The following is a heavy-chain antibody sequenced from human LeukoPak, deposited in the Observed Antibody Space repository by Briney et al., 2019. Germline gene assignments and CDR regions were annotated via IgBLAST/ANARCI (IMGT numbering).Heavy chain of an antibody. Sequence: GGSLRLSCAASGFTFSTYGMSWVRQAPGKGLEWVANIKQDGSEKVYVDSVKGRFTISRDNAKNSLYLQMNSLRAEDTAVYYCAREVLGPRGGFDPWGQGTLVTVSS. CDR3: AREVLGPRGGFDP. CDR1: GFTFSTYG. CDR2: IKQDGSEK. V-gene: IGHV3-7*01. D-gene: IGHD4/OR15-4a*01. J-gene: IGHJ5*02.